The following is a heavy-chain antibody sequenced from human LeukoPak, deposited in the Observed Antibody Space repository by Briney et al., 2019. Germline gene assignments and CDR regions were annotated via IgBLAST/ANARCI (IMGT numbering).Heavy chain of an antibody. V-gene: IGHV3-64D*09. CDR3: VKSVGDSSSWCDFDY. Sequence: PGGSLRLSCSASGFTFSSYAMHWVRQAPEKGLEYVTAISSNGGSTYYADSVKGRFTISGDNSKNTLYLQMSSLRAEDTAVYYCVKSVGDSSSWCDFDYWGQGTLVTVSS. J-gene: IGHJ4*02. CDR1: GFTFSSYA. CDR2: ISSNGGST. D-gene: IGHD6-13*01.